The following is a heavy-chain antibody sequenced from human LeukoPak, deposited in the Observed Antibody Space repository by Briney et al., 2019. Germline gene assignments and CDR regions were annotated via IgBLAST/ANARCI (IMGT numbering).Heavy chain of an antibody. CDR3: ARGGDCTNGVCSYYYYYYMDV. CDR1: GGSISSYY. Sequence: SETLYLTCTVSGGSISSYYWSWIRQPAGKGLEWIGRIYTSGSTNYNPSLKSRVTMSVDTSKNQFSLKLSSVTAADTAVYYCARGGDCTNGVCSYYYYYYMDVWGKGTTVTVSS. CDR2: IYTSGST. D-gene: IGHD2-8*01. J-gene: IGHJ6*03. V-gene: IGHV4-4*07.